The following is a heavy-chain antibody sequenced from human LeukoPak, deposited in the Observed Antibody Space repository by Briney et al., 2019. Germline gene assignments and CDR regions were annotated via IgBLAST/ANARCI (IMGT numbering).Heavy chain of an antibody. J-gene: IGHJ3*01. CDR2: IYYRST. Sequence: SETLSLTCTVSGGSISGDYWSWLRQSPGKGLEWIGFIYYRSTNYNPSLESRVTISVDTSKTPISLKLTSVTAADTAVYYCARHMSVSYDAFDLWGRGTPVTVSS. D-gene: IGHD3-10*01. V-gene: IGHV4-59*08. CDR1: GGSISGDY. CDR3: ARHMSVSYDAFDL.